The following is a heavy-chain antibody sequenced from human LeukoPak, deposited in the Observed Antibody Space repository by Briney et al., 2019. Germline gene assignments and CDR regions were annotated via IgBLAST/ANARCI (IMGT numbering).Heavy chain of an antibody. CDR3: ARLLSGSYYY. D-gene: IGHD1-26*01. CDR2: IYSGGTT. Sequence: GGSLRLSCAASGFTFSSYAMSWVRQAPGKGLEWVSSIYSGGTTYDADSVKGRFNISRDNSKNTLDLQMNNLRAEDTAVYYCARLLSGSYYYWGQGTLVTVSS. J-gene: IGHJ4*02. CDR1: GFTFSSYA. V-gene: IGHV3-66*04.